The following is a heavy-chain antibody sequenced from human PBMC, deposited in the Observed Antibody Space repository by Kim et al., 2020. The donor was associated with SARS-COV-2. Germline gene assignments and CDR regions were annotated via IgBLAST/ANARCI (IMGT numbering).Heavy chain of an antibody. CDR1: GYTFTSYA. J-gene: IGHJ5*02. D-gene: IGHD6-13*01. CDR2: INTNTGNP. CDR3: SRDRLVAAAGNWFDP. V-gene: IGHV7-4-1*02. Sequence: ASVKVSCKASGYTFTSYAMNWVRQAPGQGLEWMGWINTNTGNPTYAQDFTGRFVFSLDTSVSTAYLQISSLKAEDTAVYYCSRDRLVAAAGNWFDPWGQGTLVTVSS.